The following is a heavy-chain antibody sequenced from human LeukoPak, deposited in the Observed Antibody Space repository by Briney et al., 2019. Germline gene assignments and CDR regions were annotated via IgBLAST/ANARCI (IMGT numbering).Heavy chain of an antibody. D-gene: IGHD6-13*01. CDR2: VYYSGST. J-gene: IGHJ4*02. Sequence: PSETLSLTCTVSGGSISSYYWSWIRQPPGKGLEWIGYVYYSGSTNYNPSLKSRVTISVDTSKNQFSLKLSSVTAADTAVYYCAREGRARGRSYSSSWYDYWGQGTLVTVSS. CDR1: GGSISSYY. CDR3: AREGRARGRSYSSSWYDY. V-gene: IGHV4-59*01.